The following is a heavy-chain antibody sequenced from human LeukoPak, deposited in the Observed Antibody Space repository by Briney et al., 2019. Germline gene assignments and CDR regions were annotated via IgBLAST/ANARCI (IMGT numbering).Heavy chain of an antibody. D-gene: IGHD2-21*02. V-gene: IGHV1-2*02. J-gene: IGHJ3*02. CDR1: GYTFTGYY. CDR3: AGLVVVTAIQEHDAFDI. Sequence: ASVKVSCKASGYTFTGYYMLWVRQAPGQGLEWMGWINPNSGGTNYAQKFQGRVTMTRDTSISTAYMELSRLRPDDTAVYYCAGLVVVTAIQEHDAFDIWDQGTMVTVSS. CDR2: INPNSGGT.